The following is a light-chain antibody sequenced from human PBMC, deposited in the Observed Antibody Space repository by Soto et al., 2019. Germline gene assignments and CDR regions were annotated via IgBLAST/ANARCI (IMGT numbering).Light chain of an antibody. CDR2: GAS. V-gene: IGKV3-15*01. J-gene: IGKJ2*01. CDR3: QQYNKWPPT. Sequence: EIVMTQSPATLSVSPGERATLSCRASQSVSSNLAWYQQKAGQAPRLLIYGASTRATGIPARFSGSGSGTEFTLTISSLQSEDFAVYYCQQYNKWPPTFGQGTKLEIK. CDR1: QSVSSN.